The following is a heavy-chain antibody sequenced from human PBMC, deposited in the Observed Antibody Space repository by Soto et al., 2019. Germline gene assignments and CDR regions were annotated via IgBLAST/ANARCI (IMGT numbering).Heavy chain of an antibody. CDR1: GDSFSTSNYY. V-gene: IGHV4-39*01. D-gene: IGHD4-17*01. J-gene: IGHJ4*02. Sequence: QLHLQESGPGLVKPSETLSLTCTVSGDSFSTSNYYWGWIRQPPGKGLEWIGNIFYGGGTGVTYYHPSLKGRVIISVDTSKNQFSLKLRSITAADTAFYFCARRGGGDSLFDSWGQGKLVTVSS. CDR2: IFYGGGTGVT. CDR3: ARRGGGDSLFDS.